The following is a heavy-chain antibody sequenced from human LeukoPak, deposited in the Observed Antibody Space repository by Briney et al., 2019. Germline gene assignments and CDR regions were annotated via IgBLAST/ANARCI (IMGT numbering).Heavy chain of an antibody. V-gene: IGHV3-30*18. CDR3: AKDWGYDSGTYLNQ. CDR2: ISYDGSKK. CDR1: GFTFSSYG. J-gene: IGHJ4*02. D-gene: IGHD3-10*01. Sequence: PGGSLRLSCAASGFTFSSYGMHWVRQAPGKGLEWVAVISYDGSKKYYTDSVKGRFTISRDNSQNTLYLQVNSLRAEDTAVYYCAKDWGYDSGTYLNQWGQGTLVIVSS.